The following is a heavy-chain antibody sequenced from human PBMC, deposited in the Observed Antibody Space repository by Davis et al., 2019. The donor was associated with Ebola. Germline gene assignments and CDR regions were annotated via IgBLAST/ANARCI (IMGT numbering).Heavy chain of an antibody. CDR2: IYYSGST. CDR1: GGSFSGYY. V-gene: IGHV4-59*12. Sequence: SQTLSLTCAVYGGSFSGYYWSWIRQPPGKGLEWIGYIYYSGSTNYNPSLKSRVTISVDTSKNQFSLKLSSVTAADTAVYYCARVASYGDYFDYWGLGTLVTVSS. D-gene: IGHD4-17*01. CDR3: ARVASYGDYFDY. J-gene: IGHJ4*02.